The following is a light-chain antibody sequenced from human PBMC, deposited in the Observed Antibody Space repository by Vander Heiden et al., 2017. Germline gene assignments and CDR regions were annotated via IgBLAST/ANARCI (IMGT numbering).Light chain of an antibody. J-gene: IGLJ3*02. CDR2: GNN. CDR3: QSYDNSLSGSGV. Sequence: QSVLTQPPSVSGAPGQRATIPCTGSSSNIGAGYHVHWYQQFPGRVPKLLIHGNNQRPSGVPDRFSGSKSGTSASLAITGLQAEDEADYYCQSYDNSLSGSGVFGGGTKVTV. CDR1: SSNIGAGYH. V-gene: IGLV1-40*01.